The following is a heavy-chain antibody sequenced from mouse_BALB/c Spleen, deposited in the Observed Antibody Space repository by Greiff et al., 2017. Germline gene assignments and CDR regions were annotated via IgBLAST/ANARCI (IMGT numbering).Heavy chain of an antibody. Sequence: EVQLQESGAELVKPGASVKLSCTASGFNIKDTYMHWVKQRPEQGLEWIGRIDPANGNTKYDPKFQGKATITADTSSNTAYLQLSSLTSEDTAVYYCARGDGSYAMDYWGQGTSVTVSS. CDR1: GFNIKDTY. V-gene: IGHV14-3*02. CDR3: ARGDGSYAMDY. CDR2: IDPANGNT. D-gene: IGHD2-3*01. J-gene: IGHJ4*01.